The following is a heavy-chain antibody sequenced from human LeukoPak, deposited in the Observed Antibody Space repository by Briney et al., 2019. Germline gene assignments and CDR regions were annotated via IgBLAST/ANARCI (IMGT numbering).Heavy chain of an antibody. CDR1: GYTFTSYD. CDR2: MNPNSGNT. D-gene: IGHD1-14*01. J-gene: IGHJ2*01. CDR3: ARRNRAYWYFDL. V-gene: IGHV1-8*01. Sequence: SVKVSCKASGYTFTSYDINWVRQATGQGLEWMGWMNPNSGNTGYAQKFQGRVTMTRNTSISTAYMELSSLRSEDSAIYYCARRNRAYWYFDLWGRGTPVTVSS.